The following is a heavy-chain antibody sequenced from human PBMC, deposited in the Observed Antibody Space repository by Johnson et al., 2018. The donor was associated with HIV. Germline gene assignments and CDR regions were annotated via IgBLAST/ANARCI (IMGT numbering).Heavy chain of an antibody. CDR3: ARGRWELPDDAFDI. CDR1: GFTFSSYW. V-gene: IGHV3-7*01. CDR2: IKQDGSEK. J-gene: IGHJ3*02. Sequence: EVQLVESGGGLVQPGGSLRLSCAASGFTFSSYWMSWVRQAPGKGLEWVANIKQDGSEKYYVDSVKGRFTISRDNAKNSLYLQMNSLRAEDTAVYYCARGRWELPDDAFDIWGQGTMVTVSS. D-gene: IGHD1-26*01.